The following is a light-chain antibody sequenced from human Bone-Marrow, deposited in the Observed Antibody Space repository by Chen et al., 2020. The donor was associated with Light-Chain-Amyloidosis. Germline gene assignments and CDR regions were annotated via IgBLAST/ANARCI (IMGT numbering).Light chain of an antibody. V-gene: IGKV3-20*01. CDR1: QSLTNTY. CDR3: QHSNTSPRLYT. Sequence: EIVLTQSPGTLSLSPGERATLSCRASQSLTNTYLAWYQQRPGQAPRLLIYGTSSRAPGITDRFTGSGSGTDFTLTISRLEPEDFAVYFCQHSNTSPRLYTFGQGTRLEIK. J-gene: IGKJ2*01. CDR2: GTS.